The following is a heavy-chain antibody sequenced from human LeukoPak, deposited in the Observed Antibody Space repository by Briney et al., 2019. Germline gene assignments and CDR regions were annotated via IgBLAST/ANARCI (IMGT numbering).Heavy chain of an antibody. CDR1: GFTFTMFS. J-gene: IGHJ3*02. CDR2: IRGRSDTT. V-gene: IGHV3-48*01. Sequence: GGSLRLSCAASGFTFTMFSMNWLRQAPGKGLEWIAFIRGRSDTTYYADSVQGRFTISRDNAEDSVYLQMNSLRVEDTAVYYCAKTYDFGIGPPGDAFDNWGQGTLVTVFS. D-gene: IGHD3-3*01. CDR3: AKTYDFGIGPPGDAFDN.